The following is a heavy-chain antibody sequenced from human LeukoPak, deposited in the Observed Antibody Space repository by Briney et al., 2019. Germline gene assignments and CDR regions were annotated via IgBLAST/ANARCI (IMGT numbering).Heavy chain of an antibody. Sequence: PSETLSLTCTVSGGSISPYYWSWIRQPPGRGLEYIGYIYHSGSTNYNPSLKSRVTISLDTSKNQFSLKLSSVTASDTAVYYCVRFSRYGDYASWGQGTLVTVSS. CDR3: VRFSRYGDYAS. CDR2: IYHSGST. D-gene: IGHD4-17*01. J-gene: IGHJ5*02. CDR1: GGSISPYY. V-gene: IGHV4-59*08.